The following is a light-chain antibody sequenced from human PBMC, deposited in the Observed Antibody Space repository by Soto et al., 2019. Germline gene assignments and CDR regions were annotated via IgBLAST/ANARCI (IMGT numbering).Light chain of an antibody. Sequence: IVLTHSPGTLSFSPGERATLSFGGSQSASSSSLAWYQQKPGQAPRLLIYDASIRATGIPNRFSGSGSGTDFTLTISRLEPEDSAVYYCQQYGSSPLTFGGGTKVDIK. J-gene: IGKJ4*01. CDR2: DAS. CDR1: QSASSSS. CDR3: QQYGSSPLT. V-gene: IGKV3-20*01.